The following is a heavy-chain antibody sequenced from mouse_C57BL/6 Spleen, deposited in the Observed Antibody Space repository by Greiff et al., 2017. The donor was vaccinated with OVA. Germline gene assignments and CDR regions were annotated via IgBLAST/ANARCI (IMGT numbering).Heavy chain of an antibody. CDR2: ISSGSSTI. CDR3: ARNNYYGSYYYAMDY. D-gene: IGHD1-1*01. J-gene: IGHJ4*01. Sequence: EVKLVESGGGLVKPGGSLKLSCAASGFTFSDYGMHWVRQAPEKGLEWVAYISSGSSTISYADTVKGRFTISRDNAKNTLFLQMTSLRSEDTAMYYCARNNYYGSYYYAMDYWGQGTSVTVAS. V-gene: IGHV5-17*01. CDR1: GFTFSDYG.